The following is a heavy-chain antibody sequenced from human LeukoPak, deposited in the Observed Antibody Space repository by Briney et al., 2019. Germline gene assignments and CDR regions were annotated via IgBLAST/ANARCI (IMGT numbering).Heavy chain of an antibody. V-gene: IGHV3-33*06. D-gene: IGHD3-22*01. CDR1: GFIFSSYG. CDR3: AKDDRGGWSGYFDY. J-gene: IGHJ4*02. CDR2: IWHDGRRE. Sequence: GGSLRLSCAASGFIFSSYGMHWVRQAPGKGREGVGVIWHDGRREFYADSVRGRFSISRHDSKNTVYLQMNSLRAEDTALYYCAKDDRGGWSGYFDYWGQGTLVTVSS.